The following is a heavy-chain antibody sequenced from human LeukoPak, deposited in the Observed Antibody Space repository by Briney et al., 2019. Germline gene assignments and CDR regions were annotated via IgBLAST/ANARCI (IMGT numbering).Heavy chain of an antibody. CDR2: IYHSGRT. CDR1: GYSISSGYY. V-gene: IGHV4-38-2*02. CDR3: ARGLERRSYFDY. D-gene: IGHD1-1*01. Sequence: SETLSLTCTVSGYSISSGYYWGWIRQPPGKGLEWIGSIYHSGRTYYNPSLKSRVTISVDTSKNQFSLKLSSVTAADTAVYYCARGLERRSYFDYWGQGTLVTVSS. J-gene: IGHJ4*02.